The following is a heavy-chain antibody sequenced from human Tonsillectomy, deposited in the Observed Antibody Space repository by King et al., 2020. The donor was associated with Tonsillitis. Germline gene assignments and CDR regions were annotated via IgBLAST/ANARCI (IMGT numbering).Heavy chain of an antibody. CDR1: GFTFSNYW. J-gene: IGHJ3*02. CDR2: IKEDGSEK. V-gene: IGHV3-7*01. CDR3: ARGNAGI. Sequence: QLVQSGGGFVQPGGSLRLSCAGSGFTFSNYWMSWVRQAPGKGLEWGSNIKEDGSEKYYVDSVKGRFTLSRDNAKNSLYLQMNSLRADDTAIYYCARGNAGIWGQGTMVTVSS.